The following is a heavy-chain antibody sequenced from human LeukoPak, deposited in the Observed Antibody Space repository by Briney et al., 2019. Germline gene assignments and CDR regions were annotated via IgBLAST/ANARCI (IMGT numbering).Heavy chain of an antibody. CDR1: GGTLSSYT. Sequence: SVKVSCTVSGGTLSSYTISWVRQAPGHGLEWMGRIIPILGIANYAPTFQGRVTITADKSTSTAYMELSSLRSEDTAVYYCARDSSDYGDPQDAFDIWGQGTMVTVSS. CDR2: IIPILGIA. CDR3: ARDSSDYGDPQDAFDI. V-gene: IGHV1-69*04. D-gene: IGHD4-17*01. J-gene: IGHJ3*02.